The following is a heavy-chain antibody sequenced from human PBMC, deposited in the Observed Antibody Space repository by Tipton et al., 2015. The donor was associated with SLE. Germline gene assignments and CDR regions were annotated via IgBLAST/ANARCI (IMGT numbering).Heavy chain of an antibody. CDR3: ARDSSGWYYYYGMDV. CDR1: GGTFSSYA. Sequence: QLVQSGAEVKKPGSSVKVSCKASGGTFSSYAISWVRQAPGQGLEWMGRIIPIFGTANYAQKLQGRVTMTTDTSTSTAYMELRSLRSDDTAVYYCARDSSGWYYYYGMDVWGQGTTVTVSS. V-gene: IGHV1-69*06. D-gene: IGHD6-19*01. J-gene: IGHJ6*02. CDR2: IIPIFGTA.